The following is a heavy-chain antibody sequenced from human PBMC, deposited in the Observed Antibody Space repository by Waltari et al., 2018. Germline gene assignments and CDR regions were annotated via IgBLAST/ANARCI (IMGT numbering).Heavy chain of an antibody. Sequence: QVQLQESGPGLVKPSQTLSLTCTVSGGSISSGSYYWSWIRQPAGKGLEWIGRIYTSGSTNYNPALKSRVTIAVDTSKNQFSLKLSSVTAADTAVYYCARAGSGSGWGAEYFQHWGQGTLVTVSS. V-gene: IGHV4-61*02. CDR2: IYTSGST. D-gene: IGHD6-19*01. CDR1: GGSISSGSYY. CDR3: ARAGSGSGWGAEYFQH. J-gene: IGHJ1*01.